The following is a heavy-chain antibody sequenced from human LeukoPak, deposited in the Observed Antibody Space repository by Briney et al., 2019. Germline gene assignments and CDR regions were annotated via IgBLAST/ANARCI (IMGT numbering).Heavy chain of an antibody. CDR1: GGSISSGGYS. D-gene: IGHD1-1*01. Sequence: PSETLSLICAVSGGSISSGGYSWSWIRQPPGRGLEWIGYIYHSGSTYYNPSLKSRVTISVDRSKNQFSLKLSSVTAADTAVYYCARWGATGFDYWGQGTLVTVSS. V-gene: IGHV4-30-2*01. CDR3: ARWGATGFDY. CDR2: IYHSGST. J-gene: IGHJ4*02.